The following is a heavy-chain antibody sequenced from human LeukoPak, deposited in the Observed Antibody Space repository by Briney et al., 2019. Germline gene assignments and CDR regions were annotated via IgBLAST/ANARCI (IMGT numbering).Heavy chain of an antibody. Sequence: GGSLRLSCAASGFTIRSYSMNWGRQAPGKGLEWVSYISSSGDTRYYADSVKGRFTISRDNAKNSLYLQMNSLRDEDTAVYYCARDRAAADWGQGTLVTVSS. CDR2: ISSSGDTR. CDR1: GFTIRSYS. V-gene: IGHV3-48*02. J-gene: IGHJ4*02. D-gene: IGHD6-13*01. CDR3: ARDRAAAD.